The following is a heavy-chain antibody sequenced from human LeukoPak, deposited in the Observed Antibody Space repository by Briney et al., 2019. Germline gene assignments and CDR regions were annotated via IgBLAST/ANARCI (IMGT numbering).Heavy chain of an antibody. CDR2: ISAYNGNT. CDR3: ARAIAVAGTTMDFQR. Sequence: ASVKVSCKASGYSFTSYGISWVRQAPGQGLEWMGWISAYNGNTHYEQKLQGRFTMTTDTSTSTAYMELRSPRSDDTAVYYCARAIAVAGTTMDFQRWGQGTLVTVSS. J-gene: IGHJ1*01. V-gene: IGHV1-18*01. CDR1: GYSFTSYG. D-gene: IGHD6-19*01.